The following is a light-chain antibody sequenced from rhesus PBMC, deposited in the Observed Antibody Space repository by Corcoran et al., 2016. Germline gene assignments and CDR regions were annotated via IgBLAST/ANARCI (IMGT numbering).Light chain of an antibody. J-gene: IGKJ3*01. CDR3: QRTYGPPFT. CDR2: KAS. CDR1: QDIRTD. V-gene: IGKV1-25*01. Sequence: DIQMTQSPSSLSASVGDRVTITCQASQDIRTDLAWYQQTPGKVPHLLFNKASTLQDGVPLRFSGSGSGTDFTLTIRSLQPEDFGTFYCQRTYGPPFTFGPGTKLDF.